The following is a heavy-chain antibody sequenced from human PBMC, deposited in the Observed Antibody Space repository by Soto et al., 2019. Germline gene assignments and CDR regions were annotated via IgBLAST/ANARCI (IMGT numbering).Heavy chain of an antibody. V-gene: IGHV4-59*01. CDR3: ARVDSSGYYFDY. J-gene: IGHJ4*02. Sequence: QVQLQESGPGLVKPSESRSLPCTVSGVSISRYYWSWIRQPPGKGLERIAYICYTGSTNYNPSLKCRVTLSADTSKNQFSLKLSSVTAADTAMYYCARVDSSGYYFDYWGQGTLVTVSS. CDR1: GVSISRYY. D-gene: IGHD3-22*01. CDR2: ICYTGST.